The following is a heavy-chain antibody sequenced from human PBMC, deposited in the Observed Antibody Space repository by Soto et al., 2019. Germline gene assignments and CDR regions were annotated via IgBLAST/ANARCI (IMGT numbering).Heavy chain of an antibody. CDR3: ARDWADAFDI. D-gene: IGHD3-16*01. Sequence: GPVKVSGKASGYTFTSYYMHWVRQAPGQGLEWMGIINPSGGSTSYAQKFQGRVTMTRDTSTSTVYMELSSLRSEDTAVYYCARDWADAFDIWGQGTMVTVSS. J-gene: IGHJ3*02. CDR1: GYTFTSYY. CDR2: INPSGGST. V-gene: IGHV1-46*01.